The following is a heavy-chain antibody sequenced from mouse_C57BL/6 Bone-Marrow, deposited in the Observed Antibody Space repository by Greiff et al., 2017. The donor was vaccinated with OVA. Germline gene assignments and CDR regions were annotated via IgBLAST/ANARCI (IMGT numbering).Heavy chain of an antibody. CDR3: ARLYYDYDAVYYFDY. V-gene: IGHV5-17*01. CDR2: ISSGSSSI. D-gene: IGHD2-4*01. Sequence: EVQGVESGGGLVKPGGSLKLSCAASGFTFSDYGMHWVRQAPEKGLEWVAYISSGSSSIYYADTVKGRVTIARDNAKNTLFLQRTSLRSDDTAMYYCARLYYDYDAVYYFDYWGQGTTLTVSS. J-gene: IGHJ2*01. CDR1: GFTFSDYG.